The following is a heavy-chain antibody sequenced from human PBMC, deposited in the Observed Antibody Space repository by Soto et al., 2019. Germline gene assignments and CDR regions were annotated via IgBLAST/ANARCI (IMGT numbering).Heavy chain of an antibody. CDR3: AKDQSYYDSSGPPH. CDR2: ISYDGSNK. V-gene: IGHV3-30*18. J-gene: IGHJ4*02. Sequence: PGGSLRLSCAASGFTLSSYGMHWVRQAPGKGLEWVAVISYDGSNKYYADSVKGRFTISRDNSKNTLYLQMNSLRAEDTAVYYCAKDQSYYDSSGPPHWGQGTLVTVSS. CDR1: GFTLSSYG. D-gene: IGHD3-22*01.